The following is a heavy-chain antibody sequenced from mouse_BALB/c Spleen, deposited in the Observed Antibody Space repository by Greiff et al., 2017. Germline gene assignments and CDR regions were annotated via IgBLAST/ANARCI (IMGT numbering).Heavy chain of an antibody. V-gene: IGHV1-69*01. CDR3: ARMDYFDY. CDR2: IDTSDSYT. Sequence: QVQLQQPGAELVMPGASVKMSCKASGYTFTDYWMHWVKQRPGQGLEWIGAIDTSDSYTSYNQKFKGKATLTVDESSSTAYMQLSSLTSEDSAVYYCARMDYFDYWGQGTTLTVSS. J-gene: IGHJ2*01. CDR1: GYTFTDYW.